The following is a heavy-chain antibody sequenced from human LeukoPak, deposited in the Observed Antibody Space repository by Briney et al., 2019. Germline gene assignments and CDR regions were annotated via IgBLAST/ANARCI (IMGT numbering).Heavy chain of an antibody. Sequence: SVKVSCKASGGTFSSYAISWVRQAPGQGLEWMGGIIPIFGTANYAQKFQGRVTITTDESTSTAYMELGSLRSEDTAVYYCARVVTDSSGYHFGYFDYWGQGTLVTVSS. D-gene: IGHD3-22*01. CDR1: GGTFSSYA. V-gene: IGHV1-69*05. CDR2: IIPIFGTA. CDR3: ARVVTDSSGYHFGYFDY. J-gene: IGHJ4*02.